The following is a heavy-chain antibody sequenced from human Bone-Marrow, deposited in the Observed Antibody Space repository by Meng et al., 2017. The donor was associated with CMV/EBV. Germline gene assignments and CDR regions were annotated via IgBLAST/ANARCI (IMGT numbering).Heavy chain of an antibody. Sequence: SETLSLTCAVSGGSFSDYYWSWIRQPPGKGLEWIAEINHSGNSDYNPSLRSRVSISIDTSKNQFSLNLSSLTAADTAVYYCVRSRLQAQGYGSTWYVDYWGQGLLVTVSS. CDR2: INHSGNS. CDR1: GGSFSDYY. D-gene: IGHD6-13*01. V-gene: IGHV4-34*01. CDR3: VRSRLQAQGYGSTWYVDY. J-gene: IGHJ4*02.